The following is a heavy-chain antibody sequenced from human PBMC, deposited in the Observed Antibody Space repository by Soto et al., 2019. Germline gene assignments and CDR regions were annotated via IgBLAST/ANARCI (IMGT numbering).Heavy chain of an antibody. CDR1: GGSISSGGYY. Sequence: PSETLSLTCTVSGGSISSGGYYWSWIRQHPGKGLEWIGYIYYSGSTYYNPSLKSRVTISVDTSKNQFSLKLSSVTAADTAVYYCAREGILTGSGAFDIWGQGTMVTVSS. J-gene: IGHJ3*02. CDR3: AREGILTGSGAFDI. V-gene: IGHV4-31*03. CDR2: IYYSGST. D-gene: IGHD3-9*01.